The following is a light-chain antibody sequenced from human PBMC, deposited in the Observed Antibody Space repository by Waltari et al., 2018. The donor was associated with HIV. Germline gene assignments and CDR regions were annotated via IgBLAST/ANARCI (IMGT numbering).Light chain of an antibody. CDR3: QSYDTSLGGSV. CDR1: SSNIGAGYA. Sequence: QSVLTQPPSVSGAPGQRVTISCTGSSSNIGAGYAVHWYQQLPGTAPKLFIYANNNRPSGIPDRFSGSKSGTSASLAITGLRAEDEGDYYCQSYDTSLGGSVFGGGTKLTVL. V-gene: IGLV1-40*01. J-gene: IGLJ3*02. CDR2: ANN.